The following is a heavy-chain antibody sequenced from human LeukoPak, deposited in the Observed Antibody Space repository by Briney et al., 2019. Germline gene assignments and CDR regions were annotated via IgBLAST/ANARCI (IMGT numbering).Heavy chain of an antibody. CDR2: INPSGST. CDR1: GGSFSGYY. V-gene: IGHV4-34*01. Sequence: KPSETLSLTCAVYGGSFSGYYWSWIRQPPGKGLEWIGEINPSGSTNYNPSLKSRVTISVDTSRNQFSLKLSSVTAADTAVYYCARDKQLFRGFYYYYYYMDVWGKGTTVTVSS. J-gene: IGHJ6*03. CDR3: ARDKQLFRGFYYYYYYMDV. D-gene: IGHD6-6*01.